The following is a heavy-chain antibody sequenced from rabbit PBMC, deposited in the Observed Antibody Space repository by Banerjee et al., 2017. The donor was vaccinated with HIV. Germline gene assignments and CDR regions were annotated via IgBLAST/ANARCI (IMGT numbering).Heavy chain of an antibody. J-gene: IGHJ6*01. CDR2: IYAGSSGST. Sequence: QEQLVESGGGLVQPEGSLTLTCTVSGFSFSRGYDMCWVRQAPGKGLEWIGCIYAGSSGSTYYASWVNGRFTISSDNAQNTVFLQMTSLTAADTATYFCTRDYYTYGRTGYAYTSGGMDVWGQGTLVTVS. D-gene: IGHD6-1*01. CDR1: GFSFSRGYD. V-gene: IGHV1S45*01. CDR3: TRDYYTYGRTGYAYTSGGMDV.